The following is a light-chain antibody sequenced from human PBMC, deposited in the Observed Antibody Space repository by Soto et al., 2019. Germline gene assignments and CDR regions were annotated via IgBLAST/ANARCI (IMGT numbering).Light chain of an antibody. J-gene: IGKJ1*01. V-gene: IGKV1-39*01. CDR1: DSISSY. CDR3: QQSYNART. Sequence: DIQMTQSPASLCASVGDRVTVTCRASDSISSYLNWFQQKPGKAPKLLIYAASRLQSGVPSRFSGSGHGTDFTLRISSLQPEDFATYYCQQSYNARTFGQGTKVDIK. CDR2: AAS.